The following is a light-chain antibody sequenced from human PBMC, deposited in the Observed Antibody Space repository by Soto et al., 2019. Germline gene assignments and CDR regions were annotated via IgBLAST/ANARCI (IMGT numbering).Light chain of an antibody. V-gene: IGKV1-9*01. CDR2: VAS. CDR1: QGISNY. CDR3: QRFNSCPLT. Sequence: DIQLTQSPSFLSASVGDRVIITCRASQGISNYLAWYQQKPGKAPKLLIYVASTLQSGVPSRFSGSGSGTQFTLTIRRLQPEDFATYYCQRFNSCPLTFGGGTKVEIK. J-gene: IGKJ4*01.